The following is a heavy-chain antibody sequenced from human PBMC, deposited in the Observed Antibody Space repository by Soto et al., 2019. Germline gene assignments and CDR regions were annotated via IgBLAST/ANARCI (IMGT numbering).Heavy chain of an antibody. V-gene: IGHV4-39*07. D-gene: IGHD6-13*01. J-gene: IGHJ5*02. Sequence: SETLSLTCTVSGGSISSSSYYWGWIRQPPGKGLEWIGSIYYSGSTYYSLSLKSRVTISVDTSKNQFSLNLSFVTAADTAVYYCARERPDGSRLDPWGQGTLVTVS. CDR1: GGSISSSSYY. CDR3: ARERPDGSRLDP. CDR2: IYYSGST.